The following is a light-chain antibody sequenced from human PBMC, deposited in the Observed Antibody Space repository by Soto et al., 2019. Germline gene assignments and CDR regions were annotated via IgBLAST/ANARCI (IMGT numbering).Light chain of an antibody. J-gene: IGKJ4*01. V-gene: IGKV3-20*01. CDR2: GAS. CDR3: QQYGSSPLT. CDR1: QSVTSTY. Sequence: EIVLTHSPGTLSLSPGERATLSCRASQSVTSTYLAWYQQKPGQAPRLLIYGASNRATGIPDRFTGSGSGTAFTLTISRLEPEDFAVYYCQQYGSSPLTFGGGTKVEIK.